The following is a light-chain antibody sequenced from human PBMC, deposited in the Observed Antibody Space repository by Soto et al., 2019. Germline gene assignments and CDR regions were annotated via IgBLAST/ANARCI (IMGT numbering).Light chain of an antibody. CDR2: GNS. CDR3: QSYDSSLSVLYV. CDR1: SSNIGAGYD. Sequence: QSVLTQPPSVSGAPGQRVTISCTGSSSNIGAGYDVHWYQQLPGTAPKLLIYGNSNRPSGVPDRCSGSKSGTSASLAITGLQAEDEADYYCQSYDSSLSVLYVFGTGTKVTVL. J-gene: IGLJ1*01. V-gene: IGLV1-40*01.